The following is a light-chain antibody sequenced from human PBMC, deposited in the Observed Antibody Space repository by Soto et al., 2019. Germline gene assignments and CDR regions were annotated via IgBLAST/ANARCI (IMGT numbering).Light chain of an antibody. Sequence: EIVLTQSPGTLSLSPGERATLSCRASQSVNSTFLAWYQQKPGQAPRLLIYSASSRATDIPDRFSGSGSGTDFTLTISRLEPEDFAVYYCHQYGSSPLTFGPGTKVDIK. CDR2: SAS. CDR3: HQYGSSPLT. V-gene: IGKV3-20*01. CDR1: QSVNSTF. J-gene: IGKJ3*01.